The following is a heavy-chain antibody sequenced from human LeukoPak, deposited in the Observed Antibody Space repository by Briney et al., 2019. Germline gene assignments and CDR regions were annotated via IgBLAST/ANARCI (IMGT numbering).Heavy chain of an antibody. CDR3: AREVDDSSSDAFDI. CDR1: GFTFSNYW. V-gene: IGHV3-74*01. D-gene: IGHD3-22*01. Sequence: GGSLRLSCAASGFTFSNYWMHWVRQAPGKGLVWVSHINSDGRITSYADSVKGRFTTSRDNAENRLYLQMNSLRAEDTAVYYCAREVDDSSSDAFDIWGQGTMVTVSS. J-gene: IGHJ3*02. CDR2: INSDGRIT.